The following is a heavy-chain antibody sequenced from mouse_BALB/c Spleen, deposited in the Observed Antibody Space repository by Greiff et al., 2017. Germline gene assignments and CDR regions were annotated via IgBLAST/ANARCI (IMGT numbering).Heavy chain of an antibody. CDR2: IWSGGST. D-gene: IGHD3-1*01. J-gene: IGHJ4*01. Sequence: QVQLQQSGPGLVQPSQSLSITCTVSGFSLTSYGVHWVRQSPGKGLEWLGVIWSGGSTDDNAAFISRLSISKDNSKSQVFFKMNSLQANDTAIYYCTRNRGTNAMDYWGQGTSVTVSS. V-gene: IGHV2-2*02. CDR1: GFSLTSYG. CDR3: TRNRGTNAMDY.